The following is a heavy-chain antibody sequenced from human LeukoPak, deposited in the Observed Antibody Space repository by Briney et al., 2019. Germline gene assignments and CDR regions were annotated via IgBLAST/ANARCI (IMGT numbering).Heavy chain of an antibody. V-gene: IGHV1-24*01. Sequence: ASVKVSCKVSGYTLTELSMHWVRQAPGKGLEWMGGFDPEDGETIYAQKFQGRVTMTEDTSTDTAYMELSSLRSEDTAVYYCATAFLTQPSHGSGSYFYFWFDPWGQGTLVTVSS. CDR3: ATAFLTQPSHGSGSYFYFWFDP. D-gene: IGHD3-10*01. CDR1: GYTLTELS. J-gene: IGHJ5*02. CDR2: FDPEDGET.